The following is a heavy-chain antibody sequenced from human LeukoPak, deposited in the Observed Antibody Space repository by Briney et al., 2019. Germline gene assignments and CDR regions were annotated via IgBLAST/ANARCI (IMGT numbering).Heavy chain of an antibody. CDR2: IRSKANSYAT. V-gene: IGHV3-73*01. Sequence: GGSLRLSCAASGFTFSGSAMHWVRQASGKGLEWVGRIRSKANSYATAYAASVKGRFTISRDDSKNTAYLQMNSLKTEDTAVYYCTRGIAVAEFDYWGQGTLVTVSS. D-gene: IGHD6-19*01. CDR1: GFTFSGSA. J-gene: IGHJ4*02. CDR3: TRGIAVAEFDY.